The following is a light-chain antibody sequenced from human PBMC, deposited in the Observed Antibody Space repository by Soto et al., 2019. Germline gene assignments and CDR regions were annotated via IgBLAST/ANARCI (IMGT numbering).Light chain of an antibody. CDR3: QQYNTYPWT. CDR1: QSISTW. Sequence: DIQMTQSPSTLSASVGDRVTMTCRASQSISTWLAWYQQNPGKAPKLLIYAASNLHSGVPSRFSGSGSGTEFTLTISSLQPDDFATYYCQQYNTYPWTFGQGTKVDI. V-gene: IGKV1-5*01. J-gene: IGKJ1*01. CDR2: AAS.